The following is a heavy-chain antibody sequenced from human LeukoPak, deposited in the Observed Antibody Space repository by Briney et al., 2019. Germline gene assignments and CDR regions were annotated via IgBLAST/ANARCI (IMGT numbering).Heavy chain of an antibody. CDR3: ATRGGDFWSGFEN. V-gene: IGHV1-2*02. J-gene: IGHJ4*02. CDR1: GYTFTGYY. D-gene: IGHD3-3*01. CDR2: INPNSGGT. Sequence: ASVKVSCKASGYTFTGYYMHWVRQAPGQGLEWMGWINPNSGGTIYAQNFQGRVTMTEDASTDTAYMELNSLKSEDTAVYYCATRGGDFWSGFENWGQGTLVTVSS.